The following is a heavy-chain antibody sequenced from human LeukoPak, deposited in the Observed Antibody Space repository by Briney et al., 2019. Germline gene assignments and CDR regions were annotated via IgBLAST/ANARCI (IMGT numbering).Heavy chain of an antibody. D-gene: IGHD1-26*01. CDR1: GFTFSSYT. V-gene: IGHV3-21*01. J-gene: IGHJ4*02. Sequence: PGGSLRLSCAASGFTFSSYTMNWVRQAPGKGLEWVSSISTMSSYIYYADSVKGRFTISRDNAKNSLFLQMSSLRAEDTAVYCCARMGSGSYLDYWGQGTLVTVSS. CDR3: ARMGSGSYLDY. CDR2: ISTMSSYI.